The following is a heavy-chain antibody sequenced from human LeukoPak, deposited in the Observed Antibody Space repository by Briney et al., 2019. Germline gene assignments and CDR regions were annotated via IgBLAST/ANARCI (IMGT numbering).Heavy chain of an antibody. Sequence: HPSETLSLTCTVSGGSISSGGYYWSWIRQHPGKGLEWIGYISQTGSPYYKPSLKSRVTISVDRSKNQFSLKLSSVTAADTAVYYCARDGYCTTTSCYPGGFDPWGQGTLVTVSS. CDR2: ISQTGSP. D-gene: IGHD2-2*01. J-gene: IGHJ5*02. CDR3: ARDGYCTTTSCYPGGFDP. V-gene: IGHV4-31*03. CDR1: GGSISSGGYY.